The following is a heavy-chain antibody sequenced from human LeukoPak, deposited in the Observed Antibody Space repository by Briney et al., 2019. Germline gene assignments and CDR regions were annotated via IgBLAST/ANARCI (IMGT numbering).Heavy chain of an antibody. D-gene: IGHD3-22*01. CDR2: IYSGGST. CDR1: GFTVSSNY. V-gene: IGHV3-66*01. CDR3: ARGGDSSYYGDY. Sequence: PGGPRRLSCAASGFTVSSNYMNWVRKAPGKALEWVSLIYSGGSTNYSDSAKGRFTISRDNSKNTLYLQMNSRRAEDTAVYYCARGGDSSYYGDYWGQGTLVTVSS. J-gene: IGHJ4*02.